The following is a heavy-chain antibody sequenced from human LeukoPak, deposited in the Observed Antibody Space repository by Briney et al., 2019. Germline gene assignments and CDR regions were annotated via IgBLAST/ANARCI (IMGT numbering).Heavy chain of an antibody. CDR2: INHSGST. CDR1: GGSFSGYY. CDR3: ASSPWDFWSGYYVPQTSKYFQH. J-gene: IGHJ1*01. Sequence: SETLSLTCAVYGGSFSGYYWSWIRQPPGKGLEWIGGINHSGSTNYNPSLKSRVTISVDTSKNQFSLKLSSVTAADTAVYYCASSPWDFWSGYYVPQTSKYFQHWGQGTLVTVSS. V-gene: IGHV4-34*01. D-gene: IGHD3-3*01.